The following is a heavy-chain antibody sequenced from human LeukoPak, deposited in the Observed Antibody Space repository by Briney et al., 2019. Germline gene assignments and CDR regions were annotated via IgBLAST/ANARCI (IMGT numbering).Heavy chain of an antibody. D-gene: IGHD3-22*01. CDR1: GGSMNDYY. CDR3: ARGVEAHHFDSSGGYKTYNWIDP. V-gene: IGHV4-59*01. Sequence: WETLSLTCTVSGGSMNDYYWSWIRQSPGKGLEWIGYVYYTGTTKYNPSLESRVTISIDTSNDQFSLRLFSVTAADTAVYYCARGVEAHHFDSSGGYKTYNWIDPRGQGILVTVSS. CDR2: VYYTGTT. J-gene: IGHJ5*02.